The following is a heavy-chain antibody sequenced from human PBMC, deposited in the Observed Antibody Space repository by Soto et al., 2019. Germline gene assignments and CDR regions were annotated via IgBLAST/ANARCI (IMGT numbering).Heavy chain of an antibody. V-gene: IGHV1-18*01. CDR2: VSAYNGNT. D-gene: IGHD1-20*01. CDR3: ARAARYDWNDMMY. Sequence: QVQLVQSGAEVKKPGASVKVSCKASGYTFSNDAITWVRQAPGQGLEWMGWVSAYNGNTNYAQKFKGRVTMTTDTSTSTAYMEIRSLRDDDTAVYFCARAARYDWNDMMYWGQGTLVTGSS. J-gene: IGHJ4*02. CDR1: GYTFSNDA.